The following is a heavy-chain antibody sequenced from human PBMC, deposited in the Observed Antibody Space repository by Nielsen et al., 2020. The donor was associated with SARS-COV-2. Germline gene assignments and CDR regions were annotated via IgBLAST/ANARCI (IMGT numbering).Heavy chain of an antibody. J-gene: IGHJ3*02. Sequence: GGSLRLSCAASGFTFSSYGMHWVRQAPGKGLEWVAVIWYDGSNKYYADSVKGRFTISRDNSKNTLYLQMNSLRAEDTAVYYCVRDPAQWLASNDAFDIWGQGTMVTVSS. CDR2: IWYDGSNK. D-gene: IGHD6-19*01. CDR3: VRDPAQWLASNDAFDI. V-gene: IGHV3-33*01. CDR1: GFTFSSYG.